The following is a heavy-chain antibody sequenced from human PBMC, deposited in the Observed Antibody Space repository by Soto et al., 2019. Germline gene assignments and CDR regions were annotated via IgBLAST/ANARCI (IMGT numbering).Heavy chain of an antibody. J-gene: IGHJ4*02. CDR3: ARDDSGFSGRHYIDYFNY. CDR1: GGTFSSYA. D-gene: IGHD1-26*01. V-gene: IGHV1-69*05. CDR2: IIPIFGTA. Sequence: SVKVSCKASGGTFSSYAISWVRQAPGQGLEWMGGIIPIFGTANYAQKFQGRVTFTRDTSAGTVYMQLSSLTSEDTAVYYCARDDSGFSGRHYIDYFNYWGQGALVTVSS.